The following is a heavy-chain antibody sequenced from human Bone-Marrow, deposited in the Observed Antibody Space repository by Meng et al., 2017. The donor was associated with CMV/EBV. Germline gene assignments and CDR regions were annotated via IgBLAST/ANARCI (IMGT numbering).Heavy chain of an antibody. D-gene: IGHD6-13*01. J-gene: IGHJ6*02. V-gene: IGHV1-2*02. CDR2: INPNSGGT. CDR1: GYTFTGYY. CDR3: ARAAKYSSSWYLRTALNHYYGMDV. Sequence: ASVKVSCKASGYTFTGYYMHWVRQAPGQGLEWMGWINPNSGGTNYAQKFQGRVTITRNTSISTAYMELSSLRSEDTAVYYCARAAKYSSSWYLRTALNHYYGMDVWGQGTTVTVSS.